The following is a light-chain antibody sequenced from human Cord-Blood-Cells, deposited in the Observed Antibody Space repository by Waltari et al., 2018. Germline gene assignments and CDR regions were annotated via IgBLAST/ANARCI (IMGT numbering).Light chain of an antibody. J-gene: IGLJ1*01. Sequence: QSALTQPASLSGSPGQSITISCTVTSRDVGRYNLVSWYQQHPGKAPKLMIYEGSKRPSGVSNRFSGSKSGNTASLTISGLQAEDEADYYCCSYAGSSTYVFGTGTKVTVL. V-gene: IGLV2-23*01. CDR3: CSYAGSSTYV. CDR2: EGS. CDR1: SRDVGRYNL.